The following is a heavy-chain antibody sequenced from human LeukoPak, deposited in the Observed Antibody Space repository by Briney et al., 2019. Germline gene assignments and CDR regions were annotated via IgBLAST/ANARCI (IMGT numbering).Heavy chain of an antibody. V-gene: IGHV3-23*01. CDR2: ISGSGGST. CDR3: AKPLLRGGLDY. J-gene: IGHJ4*02. D-gene: IGHD2-15*01. CDR1: GFTFSSYA. Sequence: GGSLRLSCAAPGFTFSSYAMSWVRQAPGTGLEWVSAISGSGGSTYYADSVKGRFTISRDNSKNTLYLQMNSLRAEDTAVYYCAKPLLRGGLDYWGQGTLVTVSS.